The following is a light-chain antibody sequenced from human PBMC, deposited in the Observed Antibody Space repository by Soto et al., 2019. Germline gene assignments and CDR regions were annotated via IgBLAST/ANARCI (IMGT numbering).Light chain of an antibody. CDR1: QSISTY. CDR3: QQSYSTPYT. J-gene: IGKJ2*01. Sequence: DIQMTQSPSSLSASAGDRVTITCRASQSISTYLNWYQQKPGKAPKLLIYAASSLQSGVSSRFSGSVSGTDFALTISSLQPEDFATYYCQQSYSTPYTFGQGTKLEIK. V-gene: IGKV1-39*01. CDR2: AAS.